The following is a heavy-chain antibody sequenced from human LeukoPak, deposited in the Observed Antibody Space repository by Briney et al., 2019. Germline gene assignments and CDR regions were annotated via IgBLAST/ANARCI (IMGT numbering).Heavy chain of an antibody. D-gene: IGHD3-16*01. V-gene: IGHV3-33*06. CDR1: GFTFSSYG. CDR2: IWYDGSNK. Sequence: GRSLRLSCAASGFTFSSYGMHWVRQAPGKGLEWVAVIWYDGSNKYYADSVKGRFTISRDNSKNTLYLQMSSLRAEDTAVYYCAKLAKGDDAFDIWGQGTMVTVSS. CDR3: AKLAKGDDAFDI. J-gene: IGHJ3*02.